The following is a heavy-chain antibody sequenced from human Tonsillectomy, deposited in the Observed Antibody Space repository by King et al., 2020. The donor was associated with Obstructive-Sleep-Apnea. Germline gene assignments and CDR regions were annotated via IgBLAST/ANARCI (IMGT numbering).Heavy chain of an antibody. CDR1: GFTVSSNF. D-gene: IGHD4-17*01. Sequence: EVQLVESGGGLVQPGGSLRLSCAASGFTVSSNFMSWVRQAPGKGLEWVSVIYSGGTTYYADSVKGRFTISRDNSKNTLYLQMNSLRAEDTAVYYCARGNFPTVTTFYYFDYWGQGTLVTVSS. V-gene: IGHV3-66*01. CDR3: ARGNFPTVTTFYYFDY. J-gene: IGHJ4*02. CDR2: IYSGGTT.